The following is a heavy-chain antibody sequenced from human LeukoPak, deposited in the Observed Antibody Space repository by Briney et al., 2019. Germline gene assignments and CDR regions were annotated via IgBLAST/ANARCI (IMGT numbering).Heavy chain of an antibody. Sequence: SETLSLTCTVSGGSISSYYRSWIRQPPGKGLEWIGYIYYSGSTNYNPSLKSRVTISVDTSKNQFSLKLSSVTAADTAVYYCARDRYSSSYFPDAFDIWGQGTMVTVSS. J-gene: IGHJ3*02. CDR1: GGSISSYY. V-gene: IGHV4-59*01. D-gene: IGHD6-13*01. CDR3: ARDRYSSSYFPDAFDI. CDR2: IYYSGST.